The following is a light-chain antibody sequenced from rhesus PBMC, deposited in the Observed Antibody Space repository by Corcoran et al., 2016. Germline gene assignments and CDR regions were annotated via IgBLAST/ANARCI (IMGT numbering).Light chain of an antibody. V-gene: IGKV1-22*01. CDR1: ESICSW. Sequence: DIQMTQSPSSLSASVGDTVTVTCRASESICSWLAWYQQKPGKAPKLLIYRATSLQTGVPSRFSGSRSGTDFTLTISGLQSEDFATYFCQPYTISPWTFGQGTKVEIK. CDR2: RAT. J-gene: IGKJ1*01. CDR3: QPYTISPWT.